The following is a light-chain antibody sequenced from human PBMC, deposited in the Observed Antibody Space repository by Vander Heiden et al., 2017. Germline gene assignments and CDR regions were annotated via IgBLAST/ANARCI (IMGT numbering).Light chain of an antibody. Sequence: ILLTQSPATLSFSPGERGTLPCSASQSGSGYLAWYQQKSGQAPRLLIYDASTRATGIPARFSSSGSCTEFTLTTSSREPEDFAVYYCQQRSRWPPYTFGQGTKLEI. V-gene: IGKV3-11*01. CDR1: QSGSGY. J-gene: IGKJ2*01. CDR2: DAS. CDR3: QQRSRWPPYT.